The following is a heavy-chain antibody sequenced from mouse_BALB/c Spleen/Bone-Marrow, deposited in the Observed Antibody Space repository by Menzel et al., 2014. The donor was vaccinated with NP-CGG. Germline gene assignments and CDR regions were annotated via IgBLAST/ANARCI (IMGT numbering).Heavy chain of an antibody. CDR3: ARPLNWDPYAMDY. D-gene: IGHD4-1*02. J-gene: IGHJ4*01. CDR1: GYAFSGSW. Sequence: VQLQQSGPELVKPGASVKISCKASGYAFSGSWMNWVKQRPGQGLEWIGRIYPGDGDTKYNGKFKGKATLTADKSSSTAYMQLSSPTSVDSAVYFCARPLNWDPYAMDYWGQGTSVTVSS. V-gene: IGHV1-82*01. CDR2: IYPGDGDT.